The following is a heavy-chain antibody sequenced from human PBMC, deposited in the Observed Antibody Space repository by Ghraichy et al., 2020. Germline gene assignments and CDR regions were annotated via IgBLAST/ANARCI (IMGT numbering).Heavy chain of an antibody. D-gene: IGHD3-3*01. CDR2: IYWDDDT. CDR3: AHITFPNWSGFSSLFSYYFDY. J-gene: IGHJ4*02. V-gene: IGHV2-5*02. Sequence: SGPTLVKPTQTLTLTCHFSEFSLSSTGVGVGWIRQPPGKALEWLALIYWDDDTRYSPSLKNRLTITKDTSTNQVVLTMTNMDPVDTGTYYCAHITFPNWSGFSSLFSYYFDYWGQGALVTVSS. CDR1: EFSLSSTGVG.